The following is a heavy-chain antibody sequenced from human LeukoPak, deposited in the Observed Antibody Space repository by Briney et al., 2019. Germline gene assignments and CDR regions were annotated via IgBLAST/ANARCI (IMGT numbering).Heavy chain of an antibody. CDR1: GFSLTSSRMS. V-gene: IGHV2-70*11. J-gene: IGHJ4*02. CDR2: IDWDDDR. Sequence: SGPALVKPTQTLTLTCTFSGFSLTSSRMSVNWIRQPPGKALEWLARIDWDDDRYYRKSLKTRLTISKDASKNQVVLTMTNMDPVDTATYYCARIPPAYFDSSGCPFDSWGQGTLVTVSS. CDR3: ARIPPAYFDSSGCPFDS. D-gene: IGHD3-22*01.